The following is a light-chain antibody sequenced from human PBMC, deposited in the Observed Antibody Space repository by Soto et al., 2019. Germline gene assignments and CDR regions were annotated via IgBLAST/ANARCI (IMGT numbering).Light chain of an antibody. Sequence: NFMLTQPHSVSESPGKTVIISCTRSSGSIASNYVQWYQQRPGSSPTTVIYEDNQRPSGVPDRFSGSIDSSSNSASLTMSGLESEDEADYFGQSYDAYNQVFGGGTKVTVL. CDR2: EDN. CDR3: QSYDAYNQV. V-gene: IGLV6-57*01. J-gene: IGLJ3*02. CDR1: SGSIASNY.